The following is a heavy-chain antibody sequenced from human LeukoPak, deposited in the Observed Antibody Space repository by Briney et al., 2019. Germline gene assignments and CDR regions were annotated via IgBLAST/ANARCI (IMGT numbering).Heavy chain of an antibody. D-gene: IGHD1-26*01. J-gene: IGHJ4*02. Sequence: SETLSLTCAVYGGSFSGYYWSWIRQPPGKGLEWIGEINHSGSTNYNPSLKSRVTISVDTSKNQSSLKLSSVTAADTAVYYCARGIIVGAKFDYWGQGTLVTVSS. CDR3: ARGIIVGAKFDY. V-gene: IGHV4-34*01. CDR1: GGSFSGYY. CDR2: INHSGST.